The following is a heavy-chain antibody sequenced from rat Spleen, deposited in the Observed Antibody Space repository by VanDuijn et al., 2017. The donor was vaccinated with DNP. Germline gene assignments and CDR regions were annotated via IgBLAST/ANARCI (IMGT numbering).Heavy chain of an antibody. CDR3: AREAGWDYAMDA. J-gene: IGHJ4*01. CDR1: GFTFSSYW. Sequence: EVQLVETGGGLVQPGRSLKLSCVASGFTFSSYWMYWIRQAPGKGLEWVASINTDGGSTYFPDSVKGRFTISRDNAENTVYLQMNSLQTEDTATYYCAREAGWDYAMDAWGQGTSVTVSS. V-gene: IGHV5-58*01. CDR2: INTDGGST. D-gene: IGHD1-4*01.